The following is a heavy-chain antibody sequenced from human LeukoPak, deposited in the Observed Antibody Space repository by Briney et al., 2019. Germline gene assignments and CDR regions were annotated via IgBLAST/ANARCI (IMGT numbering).Heavy chain of an antibody. CDR3: ARDFGTTGWHTFDY. Sequence: SQTLSLTCVVSGDSVSSKNGAWNWLRQSPSRGLEWLGRTYYRSKWYNDYAESMEGRMTISQDSSKNPYSLHLNSVTPDDTAVYYCARDFGTTGWHTFDYWGQGTLVTVSS. CDR1: GDSVSSKNGA. V-gene: IGHV6-1*01. D-gene: IGHD6-19*01. J-gene: IGHJ4*02. CDR2: TYYRSKWYN.